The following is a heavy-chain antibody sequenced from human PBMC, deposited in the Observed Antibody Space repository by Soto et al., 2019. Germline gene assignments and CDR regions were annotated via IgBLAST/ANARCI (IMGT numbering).Heavy chain of an antibody. V-gene: IGHV1-69*13. D-gene: IGHD3-22*01. J-gene: IGHJ6*02. Sequence: ASVKVSCKASGGSLSNYGISWVRQATGQGLEWMGAIIPVFGTPNYAQKFQDRVTITADESTTTVYMEVRSLTSEDTAVYYCARGDATKIVVTTCYATDVWGQGTTVTVSS. CDR3: ARGDATKIVVTTCYATDV. CDR2: IIPVFGTP. CDR1: GGSLSNYG.